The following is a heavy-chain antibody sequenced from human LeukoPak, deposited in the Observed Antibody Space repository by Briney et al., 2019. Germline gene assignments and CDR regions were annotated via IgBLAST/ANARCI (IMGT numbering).Heavy chain of an antibody. J-gene: IGHJ5*02. CDR2: ISAYNGNT. V-gene: IGHV1-18*01. CDR3: ARDGPYYDFWSGYLYNWFDP. Sequence: ASVKVSCKASGYTFTSYGISWVRQAPGQGLEWMGWISAYNGNTNYAQKLQGRVTMTTDTSTSTAYMELRSLRSDDTAVYYCARDGPYYDFWSGYLYNWFDPWGQGTLVTVSS. D-gene: IGHD3-3*01. CDR1: GYTFTSYG.